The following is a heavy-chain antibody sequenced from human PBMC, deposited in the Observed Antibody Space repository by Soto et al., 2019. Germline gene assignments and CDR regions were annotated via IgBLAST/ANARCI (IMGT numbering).Heavy chain of an antibody. CDR1: GYTFTIYY. V-gene: IGHV1-46*01. J-gene: IGHJ6*02. CDR3: ARVPKSAAGTLDYYYGMDV. Sequence: ASVKVSCKASGYTFTIYYMHCVLQSPLQWLDWMGIINPSGGSTSYAQKFQGRVTMTRDTSTSTVYMELSSLRSEDTAVYYCARVPKSAAGTLDYYYGMDVWGQGTTVTVSS. D-gene: IGHD6-13*01. CDR2: INPSGGST.